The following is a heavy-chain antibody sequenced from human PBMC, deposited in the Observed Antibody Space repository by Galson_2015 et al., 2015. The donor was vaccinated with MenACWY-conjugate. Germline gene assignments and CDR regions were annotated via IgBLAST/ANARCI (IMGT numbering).Heavy chain of an antibody. CDR2: ITEEGSET. D-gene: IGHD2-21*02. CDR1: GFTFSLYW. V-gene: IGHV3-7*04. CDR3: ARIPVGDSYFDF. Sequence: SLRLSCAASGFTFSLYWMTWVRQAPGKGLEWVANITEEGSETYYIDSVTGRFIISRDNAKKSLDLQMNSLRAEDTAVYYCARIPVGDSYFDFWGRGALVTVSS. J-gene: IGHJ4*02.